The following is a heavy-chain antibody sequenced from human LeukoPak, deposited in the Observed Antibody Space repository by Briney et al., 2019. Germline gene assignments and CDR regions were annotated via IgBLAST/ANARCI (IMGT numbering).Heavy chain of an antibody. D-gene: IGHD3-10*01. CDR1: GFTFSGSA. J-gene: IGHJ4*02. CDR2: IRSKVNSYAT. V-gene: IGHV3-73*01. Sequence: GGSLRLSCAASGFTFSGSAMHWVRQASGKGLEWVGRIRSKVNSYATAYAASVRGRFTISRDDSKNTAYLQMNSLKTEDTAVYYCTRHGSGSISPIWGQGTLVTVSS. CDR3: TRHGSGSISPI.